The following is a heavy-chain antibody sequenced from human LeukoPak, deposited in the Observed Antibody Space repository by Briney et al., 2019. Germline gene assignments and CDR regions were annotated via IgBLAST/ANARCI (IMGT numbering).Heavy chain of an antibody. CDR3: ARDLHRVVVRGVPHYYYYMDV. D-gene: IGHD3-10*01. CDR2: ISKNGRNT. J-gene: IGHJ6*03. V-gene: IGHV3-64*01. Sequence: GGSLRLSCAASGFTLSSYSMHWVRQAPGKGLEFVSAISKNGRNTYYGNSMKGRFTISRDISKNTLYLQMGSLRPEDMAVYYCARDLHRVVVRGVPHYYYYMDVWGKGTTVTISS. CDR1: GFTLSSYS.